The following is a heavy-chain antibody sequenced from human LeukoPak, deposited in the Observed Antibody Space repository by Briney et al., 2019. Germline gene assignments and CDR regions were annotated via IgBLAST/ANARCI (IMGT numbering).Heavy chain of an antibody. J-gene: IGHJ5*02. D-gene: IGHD3-3*01. CDR3: ARKGEFWSGRNWFDP. Sequence: SETLSLTCSVSDGSFSSGYYYWAWIRQPPGKGPEWIGSIYYSGTTYPNPSLKSRVTISVDTSKNQFSLILSSVTAADTAVYYCARKGEFWSGRNWFDPWGQGTLVTVSS. CDR2: IYYSGTT. V-gene: IGHV4-39*07. CDR1: DGSFSSGYYY.